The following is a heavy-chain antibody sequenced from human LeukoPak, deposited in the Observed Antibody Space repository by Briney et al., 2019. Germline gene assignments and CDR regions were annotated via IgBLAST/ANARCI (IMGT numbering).Heavy chain of an antibody. CDR3: AKGTFLRYAMGV. V-gene: IGHV3-9*01. CDR1: GFTFDDYA. D-gene: IGHD3-3*02. CDR2: ISWNSGSI. Sequence: GGSLRLSCAASGFTFDDYAMHWVRQAPGKGLEWVSGISWNSGSIGYADSVTGRFTISRDNAKNSLYLQMNSLRAEDTALYYCAKGTFLRYAMGVWGQGTTVTVSS. J-gene: IGHJ6*02.